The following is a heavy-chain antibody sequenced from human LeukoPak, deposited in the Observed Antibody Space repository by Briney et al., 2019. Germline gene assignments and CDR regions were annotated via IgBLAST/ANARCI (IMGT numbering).Heavy chain of an antibody. CDR1: GFTFSSYA. J-gene: IGHJ4*02. CDR3: AKDQYVWGSSGYFDY. V-gene: IGHV3-23*01. D-gene: IGHD3-16*01. CDR2: ISGSGGST. Sequence: GGSLRLPCAASGFTFSSYAMSWVRQAPGKGLEWVSAISGSGGSTYYADSVKGRFTISRDNSKNTLYLQMNSLRAEDTAVYYCAKDQYVWGSSGYFDYWGQGTLVTVSS.